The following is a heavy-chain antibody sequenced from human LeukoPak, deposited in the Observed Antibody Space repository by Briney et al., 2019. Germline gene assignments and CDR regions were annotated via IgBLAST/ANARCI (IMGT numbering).Heavy chain of an antibody. V-gene: IGHV3-7*05. Sequence: GSLRPSLSASRFHLNNQWMRLVRQAPGKGAEVVANIKQDGSEKYYVDSVKGRFTISRDNAKNSLYLQMNSLRVEDTAVYYCARAKGAAGTYLFDYWGQGTLVTVSS. J-gene: IGHJ4*02. D-gene: IGHD6-13*01. CDR1: RFHLNNQW. CDR3: ARAKGAAGTYLFDY. CDR2: IKQDGSEK.